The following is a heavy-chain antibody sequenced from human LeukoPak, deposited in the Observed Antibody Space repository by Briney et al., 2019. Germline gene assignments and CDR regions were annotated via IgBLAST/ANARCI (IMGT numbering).Heavy chain of an antibody. D-gene: IGHD2-2*01. CDR3: TPSPRTSDFPY. Sequence: PGGSLRLSCAASGFIFSNYGMIWVRQAPGKGLECVSAISSSGGTVFYADSVRGRFTISRDNSRNTLYLYLNSLRTEDTALYYCTPSPRTSDFPYWGQGILVTVS. V-gene: IGHV3-23*01. J-gene: IGHJ4*02. CDR2: ISSSGGTV. CDR1: GFIFSNYG.